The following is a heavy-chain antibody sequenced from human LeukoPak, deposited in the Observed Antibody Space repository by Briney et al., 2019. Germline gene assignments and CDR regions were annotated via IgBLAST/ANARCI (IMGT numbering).Heavy chain of an antibody. J-gene: IGHJ4*02. CDR2: ISGSGGST. CDR1: GFTFSDYA. CDR3: ATVFSSSSEFFDY. Sequence: PGGSPRLSCAASGFTFSDYAMSWVRQAPGKGLEWVSAISGSGGSTYYADSVKGRFTTSRDNSKNTLYLQMNTLRAEDTAVYYCATVFSSSSEFFDYWGQGALVTVSS. V-gene: IGHV3-23*01. D-gene: IGHD2-2*01.